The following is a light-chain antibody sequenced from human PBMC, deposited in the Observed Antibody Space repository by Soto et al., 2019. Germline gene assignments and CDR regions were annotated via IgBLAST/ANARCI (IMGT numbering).Light chain of an antibody. Sequence: DSQMTQYPSTLSASVGDRVTITCRASQSISTWLAWYQHKPGKAPKILISKASTLQSGVPPRFSGSGSGTEFTLTISSLQPDDFATYYCQQYESYPMTFGGGTKVDIK. CDR1: QSISTW. J-gene: IGKJ4*01. CDR2: KAS. V-gene: IGKV1-5*03. CDR3: QQYESYPMT.